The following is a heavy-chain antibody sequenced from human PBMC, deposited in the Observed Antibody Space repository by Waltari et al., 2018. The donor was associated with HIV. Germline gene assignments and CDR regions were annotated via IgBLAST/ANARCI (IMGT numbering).Heavy chain of an antibody. CDR3: ARRPRIAAFYLVDVMDV. V-gene: IGHV4-39*01. D-gene: IGHD6-6*01. J-gene: IGHJ6*02. Sequence: LKLQKTSPRMIKNSETHNKTRTVNGGSDINSNNSRELIRQAPGKGLEWIGNIYYTGTTCYTPSLKSRVVMSADLSSNQFSLILNSVTSVYTAIYFCARRPRIAAFYLVDVMDVWGQGTTVTVSS. CDR2: IYYTGTT. CDR1: GGSDINSNNS.